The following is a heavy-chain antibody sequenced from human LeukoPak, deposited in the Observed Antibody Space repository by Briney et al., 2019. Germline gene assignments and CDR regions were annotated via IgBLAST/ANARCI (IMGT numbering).Heavy chain of an antibody. Sequence: SETLSLTCVVSGGSISGHYWSWIRQPPGEGLEWIGYISDGGSTTYNPSLESRVTILVDTSKNQFSLKLRSVTAADTAVYFCGRGGHYFDPWGQGTLVIVSP. V-gene: IGHV4-59*11. CDR1: GGSISGHY. J-gene: IGHJ5*02. D-gene: IGHD1-26*01. CDR2: ISDGGST. CDR3: GRGGHYFDP.